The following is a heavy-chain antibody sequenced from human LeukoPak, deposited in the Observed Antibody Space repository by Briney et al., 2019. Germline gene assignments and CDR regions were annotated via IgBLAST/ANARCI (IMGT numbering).Heavy chain of an antibody. D-gene: IGHD2-2*01. CDR1: GGSISSYY. CDR3: ARDVSRVVVGSFDP. Sequence: PSETLSLTCTVSGGSISSYYWSWIRQPAGKGLEWIGRIYTSGSTNYNPSLKSRVTMSVDTSKNQFSLKLSSVTAADTVVYYCARDVSRVVVGSFDPWGQGTLVTVSS. J-gene: IGHJ5*02. V-gene: IGHV4-4*07. CDR2: IYTSGST.